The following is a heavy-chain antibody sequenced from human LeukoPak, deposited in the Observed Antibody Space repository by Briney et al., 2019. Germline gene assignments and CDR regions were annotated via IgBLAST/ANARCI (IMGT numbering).Heavy chain of an antibody. V-gene: IGHV3-11*01. CDR3: AKDQRNAPGRWFDP. CDR1: GFTFSDYY. D-gene: IGHD1-1*01. CDR2: ISSSGSTI. J-gene: IGHJ5*02. Sequence: PGGSLRLSCAASGFTFSDYYMSWIRQAPGKGLEWVSYISSSGSTIYYADSVKGRFTISRDNAKNSLYLQMNSLRAEDTAVYYCAKDQRNAPGRWFDPWGQGTLVTVSS.